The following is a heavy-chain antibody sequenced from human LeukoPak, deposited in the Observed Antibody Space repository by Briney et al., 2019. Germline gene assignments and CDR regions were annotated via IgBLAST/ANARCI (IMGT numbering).Heavy chain of an antibody. V-gene: IGHV3-21*01. Sequence: GGSLRLSCAASGFTFSSYSMNWVRQAPGKGLEWVSSISSGSSYIYYADSVKGRFTISRDNAKNSLYLQMNSLRAEDTAVYYCARDRVLLYYFDYWGQGTLVTVSS. J-gene: IGHJ4*02. CDR3: ARDRVLLYYFDY. D-gene: IGHD1-26*01. CDR1: GFTFSSYS. CDR2: ISSGSSYI.